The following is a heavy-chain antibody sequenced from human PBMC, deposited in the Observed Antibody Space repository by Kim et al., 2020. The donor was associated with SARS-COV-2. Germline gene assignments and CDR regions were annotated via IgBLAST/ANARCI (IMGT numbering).Heavy chain of an antibody. CDR1: GFIFNNAW. J-gene: IGHJ6*02. CDR2: IKSKANGGTT. V-gene: IGHV3-15*01. Sequence: GGSLRLSCAASGFIFNNAWMNWVRQAPGKGLEWVGRIKSKANGGTTGYAAPVKGRFTISRDDSKNTLYLQMNSLKTEDTAVYYCTSDLGDYFGGDCSSRVWGRGTTVTVSS. D-gene: IGHD2-21*02. CDR3: TSDLGDYFGGDCSSRV.